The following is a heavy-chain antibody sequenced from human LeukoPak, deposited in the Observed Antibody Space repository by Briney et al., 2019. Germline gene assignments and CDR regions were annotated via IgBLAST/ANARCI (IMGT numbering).Heavy chain of an antibody. CDR1: GFTFSSYA. Sequence: GGSLRLSCAASGFTFSSYAMHWVRQAPGKGLEWVAVISYDGSNKYYADSVKGRFTISRDNSKNTLYLQMNSLRAEDTAVYYCARDPGGILTPQDWFDPWGQGTLVTVSS. J-gene: IGHJ5*02. CDR2: ISYDGSNK. D-gene: IGHD3-9*01. V-gene: IGHV3-30*04. CDR3: ARDPGGILTPQDWFDP.